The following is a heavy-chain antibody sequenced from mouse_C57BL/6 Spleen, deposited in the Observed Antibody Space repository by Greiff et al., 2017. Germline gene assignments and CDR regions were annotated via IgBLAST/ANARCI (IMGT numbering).Heavy chain of an antibody. V-gene: IGHV5-17*01. Sequence: EVDLVESGGGLVKPGGSLKLSCAASGFTFSDYGMHWVRQAPEKGLEWVAYISSGSSTIYYADTVKGRFTISRDNAKNTLFLQMTSLRSEDTAMYDCARSHYYGSSYDFDYWGQGTTLTVSS. CDR3: ARSHYYGSSYDFDY. CDR2: ISSGSSTI. J-gene: IGHJ2*01. D-gene: IGHD1-1*01. CDR1: GFTFSDYG.